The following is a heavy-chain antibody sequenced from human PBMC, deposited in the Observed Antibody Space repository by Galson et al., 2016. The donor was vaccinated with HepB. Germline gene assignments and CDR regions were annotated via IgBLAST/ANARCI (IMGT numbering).Heavy chain of an antibody. CDR1: GFTFSSYW. Sequence: SLRLSCAASGFTFSSYWMHWVRQAPGKGLVWVSRISSDGSSTSYADSVKGRFTISRDNAKNTLYLQMNSLRAEDTAVYYCSKDQHSGTGGSYYAMDVWGQGTTVTVSS. J-gene: IGHJ6*02. CDR3: SKDQHSGTGGSYYAMDV. CDR2: ISSDGSST. V-gene: IGHV3-74*01. D-gene: IGHD3-16*01.